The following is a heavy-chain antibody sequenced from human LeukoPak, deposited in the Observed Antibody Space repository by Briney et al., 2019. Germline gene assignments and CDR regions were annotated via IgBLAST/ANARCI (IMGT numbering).Heavy chain of an antibody. CDR1: GYTFSNYA. D-gene: IGHD1-14*01. CDR3: ARVMNREGTNY. V-gene: IGHV1-2*02. Sequence: ASVKVSCKASGYTFSNYAINWVRQAPGQGLEWMGWINPNTGGTNYAQKFQGRVTMTRDTSISTAYMELKRLRSDDTAVYYCARVMNREGTNYWGQGTPVTVSS. J-gene: IGHJ4*02. CDR2: INPNTGGT.